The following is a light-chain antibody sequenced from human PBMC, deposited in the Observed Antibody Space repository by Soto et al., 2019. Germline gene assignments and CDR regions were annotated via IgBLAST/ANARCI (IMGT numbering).Light chain of an antibody. V-gene: IGLV2-11*01. CDR2: DVS. CDR1: SSDVGGYNY. Sequence: QSALTQPRSVSGSPGQSVTISCTGTSSDVGGYNYVSWYQQHPGKAPKLMIYDVSKRPSGVPDRFSGSKSGNTASLTISGLQAEDEAEYDCCSYAGSYTFDVVFGGGTKVTVL. J-gene: IGLJ2*01. CDR3: CSYAGSYTFDVV.